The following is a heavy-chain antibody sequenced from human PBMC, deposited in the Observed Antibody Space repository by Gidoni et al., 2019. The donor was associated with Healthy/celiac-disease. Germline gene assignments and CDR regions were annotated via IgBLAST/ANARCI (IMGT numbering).Heavy chain of an antibody. J-gene: IGHJ6*03. CDR3: ARLRWSKHSSSWYSAYYYYMDV. V-gene: IGHV1-3*01. D-gene: IGHD6-13*01. Sequence: QVQLVQSGAEVKKPGASVKVSCKASGYTFTSYAMHWVRQAPGQRLEWMGWINAGNGNTKYSQKFQGRVTITRDTSASTAYMELSSLRSEDTAVYYCARLRWSKHSSSWYSAYYYYMDVWGKGTTVTVSS. CDR2: INAGNGNT. CDR1: GYTFTSYA.